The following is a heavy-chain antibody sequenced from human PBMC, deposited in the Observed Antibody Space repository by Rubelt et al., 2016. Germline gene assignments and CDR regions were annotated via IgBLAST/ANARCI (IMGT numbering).Heavy chain of an antibody. V-gene: IGHV4-34*01. Sequence: QVQLQQWGAGLLKPSETLSLTCAVYGGSFSGYYWSWIRQPPGKGLEWIGEINHSGGTNYNPSLKSRVTISVDTSKNQFSLKLSSGTAADTAVYYCARGIRAILYYGMDVWGQGTTVTVSS. J-gene: IGHJ6*02. CDR3: ARGIRAILYYGMDV. D-gene: IGHD3-3*02. CDR1: GGSFSGYY. CDR2: INHSGGT.